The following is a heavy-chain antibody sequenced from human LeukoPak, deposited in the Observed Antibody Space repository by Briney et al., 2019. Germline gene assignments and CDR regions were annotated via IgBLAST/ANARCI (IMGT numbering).Heavy chain of an antibody. Sequence: PSETLSLTCTVSGGSISSYYWSWIRQPAGKGLEWIGRISTSGSTNYNPSLTSRVTMSVDTSKNQFSLKLSSVTAADTAVYYCARGPSLITMVRGVIITWSQGTLVTVSS. J-gene: IGHJ4*02. D-gene: IGHD3-10*01. V-gene: IGHV4-4*07. CDR2: ISTSGST. CDR1: GGSISSYY. CDR3: ARGPSLITMVRGVIIT.